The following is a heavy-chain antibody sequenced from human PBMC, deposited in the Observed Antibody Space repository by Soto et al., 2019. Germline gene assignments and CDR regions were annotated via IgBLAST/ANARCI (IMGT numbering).Heavy chain of an antibody. CDR3: ASTIFGVANYYYYGMDV. J-gene: IGHJ6*02. CDR2: IYPGDSDT. CDR1: GYSFTSYW. Sequence: GESLKISCKGSGYSFTSYWIGWVRQMPGKGLEWMGIIYPGDSDTRYSPSFQGQVTISADKSISTAYLQWSSLEASDTAMYCCASTIFGVANYYYYGMDVWGQGTTVTVSS. D-gene: IGHD3-3*01. V-gene: IGHV5-51*01.